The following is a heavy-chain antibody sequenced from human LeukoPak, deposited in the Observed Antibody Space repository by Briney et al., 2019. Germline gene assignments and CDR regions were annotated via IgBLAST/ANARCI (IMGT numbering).Heavy chain of an antibody. CDR1: GFTFSSYS. CDR2: ISSSSSYI. Sequence: PGGSLRLSCAASGFTFSSYSMNWVRQAPGKGLEWVSSISSSSSYIYYADSVKGRFTISRDNAKNSLYLQMNSLRAEDTAVYYCARDGISYDILTGTTTNWFDPWGQGTLVTVSS. J-gene: IGHJ5*02. CDR3: ARDGISYDILTGTTTNWFDP. V-gene: IGHV3-21*01. D-gene: IGHD3-9*01.